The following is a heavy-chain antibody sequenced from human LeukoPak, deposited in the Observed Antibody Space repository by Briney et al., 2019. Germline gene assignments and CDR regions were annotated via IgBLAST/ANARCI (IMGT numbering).Heavy chain of an antibody. Sequence: SETLSLTCTVSGGSISNYYWSWIRQPPGKGLEWIGYIYYSGSTNYNPSLKSRVTISVDTSKNQFSLKLSSVTAADTAVYYCARVGVDTAMAFDYWGQGTLVTVSS. CDR3: ARVGVDTAMAFDY. J-gene: IGHJ4*02. CDR2: IYYSGST. D-gene: IGHD5-18*01. V-gene: IGHV4-59*01. CDR1: GGSISNYY.